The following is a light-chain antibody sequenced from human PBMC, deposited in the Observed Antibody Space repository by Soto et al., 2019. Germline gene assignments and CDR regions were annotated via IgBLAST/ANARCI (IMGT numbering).Light chain of an antibody. CDR2: DAS. Sequence: EIVLTQSPATLSLSPGERATLSCRASESVSRNLAWYQQKPGQAPRLLMYDASNRATGIPARFSGGGSGTDFTLTIISLEHEDFAVYYCQQRSNRSPVTFGQGTKVEI. V-gene: IGKV3-11*01. CDR3: QQRSNRSPVT. J-gene: IGKJ2*01. CDR1: ESVSRN.